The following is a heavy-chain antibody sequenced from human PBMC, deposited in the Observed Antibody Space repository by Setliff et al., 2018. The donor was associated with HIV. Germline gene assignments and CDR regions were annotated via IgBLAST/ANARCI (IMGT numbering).Heavy chain of an antibody. CDR2: INAGNGNT. V-gene: IGHV1-3*01. CDR1: GYTFTSYA. J-gene: IGHJ5*02. Sequence: ASVKVSCKASGYTFTSYAMHWVRQAPGQRLEWMGWINAGNGNTKYSQKFKGRLTITADESTSTVYMELSSLRSEDTAVYYCARLIGDDFWSGYNNWFDPWGQGTLVTVSS. D-gene: IGHD3-3*01. CDR3: ARLIGDDFWSGYNNWFDP.